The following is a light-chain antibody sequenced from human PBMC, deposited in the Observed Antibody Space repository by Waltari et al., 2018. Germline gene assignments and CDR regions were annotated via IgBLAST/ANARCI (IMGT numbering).Light chain of an antibody. J-gene: IGLJ2*01. CDR2: SNN. CDR3: AAWDDSLKGVV. Sequence: QSVLTQPPSASGTPGQSVTIPCSGSSSNIVSKSVTWYQQPPGTAPKLLIFSNNPRPSGVPDRFSGSKSGTSASLAISGLQSEDEADYYCAAWDDSLKGVVFGGGTKLTVL. CDR1: SSNIVSKS. V-gene: IGLV1-44*01.